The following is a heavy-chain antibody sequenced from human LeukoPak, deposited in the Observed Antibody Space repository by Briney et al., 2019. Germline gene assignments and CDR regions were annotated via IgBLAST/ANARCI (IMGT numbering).Heavy chain of an antibody. CDR3: ARGRGQWQPPNEFDY. D-gene: IGHD6-19*01. CDR2: ISYSGST. Sequence: PSETLSLTCTVSGGSISSHYWSWIRQPPGKGLEWIGYISYSGSTNYNPSLKSRVSISVDTSKNQFSLKLRSVTAADTAVYYCARGRGQWQPPNEFDYWGQGTLVTGSS. CDR1: GGSISSHY. V-gene: IGHV4-59*11. J-gene: IGHJ4*02.